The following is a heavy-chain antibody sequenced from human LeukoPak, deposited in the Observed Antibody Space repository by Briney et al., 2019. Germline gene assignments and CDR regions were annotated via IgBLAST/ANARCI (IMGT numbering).Heavy chain of an antibody. V-gene: IGHV7-4-1*02. CDR2: INTNTGNP. CDR1: GYTFTSYA. CDR3: ARSKYSSSWYQGDAFDI. D-gene: IGHD6-13*01. Sequence: ASVKVSCKASGYTFTSYAMNWVRQAPGQGLEWMEWINTNTGNPTYAQGFTGRFVFSLDTSVSTAYLQISSLKAEDTAVYYCARSKYSSSWYQGDAFDIWGQGTMVTVSS. J-gene: IGHJ3*02.